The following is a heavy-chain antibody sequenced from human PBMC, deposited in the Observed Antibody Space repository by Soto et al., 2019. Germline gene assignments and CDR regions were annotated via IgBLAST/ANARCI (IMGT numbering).Heavy chain of an antibody. D-gene: IGHD6-13*01. CDR3: ASTDTTSWDWCDP. V-gene: IGHV2-26*04. CDR1: AFSLSNAALG. CDR2: IFSNDEK. Sequence: QVTVKESGPVLVKPTETLTLTCTVSAFSLSNAALGVSWIRQPPGKALEWLAHIFSNDEKSYSTSLKSRLAISKDTSKSQGVLTMTNMYPVDTATYDCASTDTTSWDWCDPWCQGTLVTVSS. J-gene: IGHJ5*02.